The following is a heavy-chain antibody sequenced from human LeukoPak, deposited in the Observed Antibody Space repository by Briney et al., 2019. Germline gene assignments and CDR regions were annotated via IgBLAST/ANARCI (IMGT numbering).Heavy chain of an antibody. CDR2: IYTSGST. CDR1: GGSISSGSYY. V-gene: IGHV4-61*02. D-gene: IGHD3-10*01. J-gene: IGHJ3*02. CDR3: ASSSSGSYYNGFDI. Sequence: SETLSLTCTVSGGSISSGSYYWSWIRQPAGKGLEWIGRIYTSGSTNYNPSLKSRVTISVDTSKNHFSLKLNSVTAADTAVYYCASSSSGSYYNGFDIWGQGTMVTVAS.